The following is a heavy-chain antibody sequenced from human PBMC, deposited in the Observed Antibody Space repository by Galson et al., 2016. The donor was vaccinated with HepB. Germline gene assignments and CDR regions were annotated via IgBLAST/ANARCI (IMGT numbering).Heavy chain of an antibody. CDR1: GFTFSSYG. J-gene: IGHJ4*02. Sequence: SLRLSCAASGFTFSSYGMHWVRQAPGKGLEWVAVIWYDGSNKYYGDSVKGRFTISRDNSKNTLYLQMNSLRAEDTAVYYCAREFKIAAPGVLGYWGQGTLVTVSS. D-gene: IGHD6-13*01. CDR2: IWYDGSNK. CDR3: AREFKIAAPGVLGY. V-gene: IGHV3-33*01.